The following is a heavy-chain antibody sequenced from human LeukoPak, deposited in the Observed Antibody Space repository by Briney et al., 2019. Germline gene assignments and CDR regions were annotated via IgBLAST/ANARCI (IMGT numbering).Heavy chain of an antibody. V-gene: IGHV3-74*01. CDR2: INGDESST. Sequence: GGSLRLSCAASGFTFSTYWMHWVRQVPGRGLEWVSRINGDESSTNYADSVKGRFTISRDNAKDTLYLHMNSLTAEDTAVYYCARGAKWAYYFDYWGQGTLVTVSS. D-gene: IGHD1-26*01. CDR1: GFTFSTYW. CDR3: ARGAKWAYYFDY. J-gene: IGHJ4*02.